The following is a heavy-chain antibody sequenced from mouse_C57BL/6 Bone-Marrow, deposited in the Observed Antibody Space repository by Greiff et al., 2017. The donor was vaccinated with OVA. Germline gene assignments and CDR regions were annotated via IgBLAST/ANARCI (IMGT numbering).Heavy chain of an antibody. J-gene: IGHJ4*01. CDR2: ISSGSSTI. V-gene: IGHV5-17*01. Sequence: EVQLQESGGGLVKPGGSLKLSCAASGFTFSDYGMHWVRQAPEKGLEWVAYISSGSSTIYYADTVQGRFTISRDNAKNTLFLQMTSLRSEDTAMYYCARRWDGAMDYWGQGTSVTVSS. CDR1: GFTFSDYG. CDR3: ARRWDGAMDY. D-gene: IGHD4-1*01.